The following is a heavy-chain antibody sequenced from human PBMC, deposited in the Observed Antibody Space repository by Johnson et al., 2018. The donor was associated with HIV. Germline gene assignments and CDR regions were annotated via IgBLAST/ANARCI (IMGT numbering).Heavy chain of an antibody. J-gene: IGHJ3*02. CDR1: GFTFDEYV. D-gene: IGHD3-10*01. CDR2: ISWKSGNT. V-gene: IGHV3-9*01. CDR3: ARRGITIVADAFDI. Sequence: VQLVESGGGWVQPGRSLRVSCAASGFTFDEYVIHWVRQAPGKGLEWVSGISWKSGNTGYADSVKGRFTISRDNAKNFVHLQMNSLRADDTALYYCARRGITIVADAFDIWGHGTMVTVSS.